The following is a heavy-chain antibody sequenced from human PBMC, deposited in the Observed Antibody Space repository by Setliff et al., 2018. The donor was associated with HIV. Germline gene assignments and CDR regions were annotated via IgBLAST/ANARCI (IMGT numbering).Heavy chain of an antibody. V-gene: IGHV4-38-2*01. CDR1: GFTFSGSA. CDR3: ASVPVAGANWFDP. Sequence: GSLRLSCAASGFTFSGSAIHWVRQASGKGLEWVGSVSQSGSTYYNPSLKSRITISVDRSKNLFSLKLISVTAADQGVYYCASVPVAGANWFDPWGLGTLVTVSS. D-gene: IGHD2-21*01. CDR2: VSQSGST. J-gene: IGHJ5*02.